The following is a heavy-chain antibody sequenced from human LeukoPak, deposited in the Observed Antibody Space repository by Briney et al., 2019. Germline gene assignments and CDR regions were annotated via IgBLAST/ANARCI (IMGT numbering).Heavy chain of an antibody. V-gene: IGHV3-30*01. CDR3: AREDMTTVTARWAFDI. CDR1: GFTFRHFA. J-gene: IGHJ3*02. Sequence: GGSVTLSCLASGFTFRHFAMHWLRQAPGKGREGVGVISYDGSIKYYADSVKSRFTIAGDNSKNTLYLQMNSLRAEDTAVYYCAREDMTTVTARWAFDIWGQGSMVTVSS. D-gene: IGHD4-17*01. CDR2: ISYDGSIK.